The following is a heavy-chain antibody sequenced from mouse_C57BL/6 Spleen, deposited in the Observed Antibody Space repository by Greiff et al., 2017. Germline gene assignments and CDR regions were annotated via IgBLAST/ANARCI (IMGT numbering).Heavy chain of an antibody. J-gene: IGHJ3*01. Sequence: QVQLQQPGAELVKPGASVKLSCKASGYTFTSYWMQWVKQRPGQGLEWIGEIDPSDSYTTYNQKFKGKATLTVDTSSSTAYMQLSSLTSEDSAVYYCASRYYSNYVGFAYWGQGTLVTVSA. CDR3: ASRYYSNYVGFAY. V-gene: IGHV1-50*01. CDR1: GYTFTSYW. D-gene: IGHD2-5*01. CDR2: IDPSDSYT.